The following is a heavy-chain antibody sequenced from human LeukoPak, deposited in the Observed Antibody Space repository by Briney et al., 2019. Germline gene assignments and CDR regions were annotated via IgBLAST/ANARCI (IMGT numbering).Heavy chain of an antibody. CDR2: INPSGGST. Sequence: ASVKVSCKASGYTFTSYHMHWVRQAPGQGLEWMGIINPSGGSTSYAQKFQGRVTMTRDTSTSTVYMELSSLRSEDTAVYYCARDGYYYDSSGPLLIWGQGTLVTVSS. CDR3: ARDGYYYDSSGPLLI. V-gene: IGHV1-46*01. J-gene: IGHJ4*02. CDR1: GYTFTSYH. D-gene: IGHD3-22*01.